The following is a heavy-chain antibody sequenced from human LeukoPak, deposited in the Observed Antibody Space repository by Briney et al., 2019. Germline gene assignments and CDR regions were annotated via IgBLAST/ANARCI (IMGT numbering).Heavy chain of an antibody. J-gene: IGHJ4*02. Sequence: QPGGSLRHSCAASGFTFSSHAMRWVRQAPGEGLEWVSAISGSGGSTYYAASVKGRFTISRDNSKNTLYLQRNSRRAEDTAVYYCAKDIVLRHWGQGTLVTVSS. D-gene: IGHD3-3*01. V-gene: IGHV3-23*01. CDR3: AKDIVLRH. CDR1: GFTFSSHA. CDR2: ISGSGGST.